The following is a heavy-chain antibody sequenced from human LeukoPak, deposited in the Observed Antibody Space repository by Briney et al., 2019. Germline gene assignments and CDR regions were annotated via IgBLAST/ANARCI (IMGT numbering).Heavy chain of an antibody. J-gene: IGHJ4*02. CDR3: AKAYDSSGYSYYFDY. CDR2: ISGSGGST. D-gene: IGHD3-22*01. V-gene: IGHV3-23*01. CDR1: GFTFSSYA. Sequence: GGSLRLSCAASGFTFSSYAMSWVRQAPGKGLEWVSAISGSGGSTYYADSVKGRFTISRDNSKNTLYLQMNSLRAEDTAVYYCAKAYDSSGYSYYFDYWGQGTLVTVSS.